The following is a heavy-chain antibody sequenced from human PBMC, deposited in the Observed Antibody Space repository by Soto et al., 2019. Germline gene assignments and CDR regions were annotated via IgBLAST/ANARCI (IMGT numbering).Heavy chain of an antibody. V-gene: IGHV1-46*01. D-gene: IGHD3-22*01. CDR3: TRGDSSRVPFDY. Sequence: ASVKVSCKASGYTFTSYYMHWVRQAPGQGLEWMGIINPSDGSTSYAQKFQGRVTMTRDTSTSTVYMELSSLRSEDTAVYYCTRGDSSRVPFDYWGQGTLVTVSS. CDR2: INPSDGST. J-gene: IGHJ4*02. CDR1: GYTFTSYY.